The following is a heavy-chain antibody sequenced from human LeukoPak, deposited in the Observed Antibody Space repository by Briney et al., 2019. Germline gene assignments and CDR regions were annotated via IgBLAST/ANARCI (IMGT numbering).Heavy chain of an antibody. CDR3: ARGPPRTGRERYFDY. D-gene: IGHD1-1*01. V-gene: IGHV4-59*01. Sequence: SETLSLTCTVSGGSTSDYYWNWIRQPPGKGLEWIGYIYYRGTTNYNPSLNSRITISLDSSKNQFSLRLNSVTAADTAVYYCARGPPRTGRERYFDYWGQGTLVSVSS. CDR1: GGSTSDYY. J-gene: IGHJ4*02. CDR2: IYYRGTT.